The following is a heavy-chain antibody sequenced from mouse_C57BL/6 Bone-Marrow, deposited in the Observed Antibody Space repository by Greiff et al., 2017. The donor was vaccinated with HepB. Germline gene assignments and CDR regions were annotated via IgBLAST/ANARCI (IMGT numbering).Heavy chain of an antibody. V-gene: IGHV5-12*01. J-gene: IGHJ1*03. CDR2: ISTGCGST. CDR1: GFTFSDYY. D-gene: IGHD1-1*01. Sequence: EVHLVESGGGLVQPGGSLKLSCAASGFTFSDYYMYWVRQTPEKRLEWVAYISTGCGSTYYPDTVKGRFTISRDNAKNTLYLQMSRLKSEDTAMYYCARITRGGYFDVWGTGTTVTVSS. CDR3: ARITRGGYFDV.